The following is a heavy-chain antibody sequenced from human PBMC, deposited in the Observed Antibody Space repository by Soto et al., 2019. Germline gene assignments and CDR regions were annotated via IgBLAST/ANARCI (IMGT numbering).Heavy chain of an antibody. CDR3: ASTKIQFMVRGFQNGMVV. D-gene: IGHD3-10*01. CDR2: VYTSGTT. V-gene: IGHV4-4*07. Sequence: SETLSLTCSVSGDSISSYYWSWIRQPAGQGLQRIGRVYTSGTTNYNPSLKSRVTMSADMSKNQVSLNLTSVTAAATAVYYCASTKIQFMVRGFQNGMVVRDQETTVTTSS. CDR1: GDSISSYY. J-gene: IGHJ6*02.